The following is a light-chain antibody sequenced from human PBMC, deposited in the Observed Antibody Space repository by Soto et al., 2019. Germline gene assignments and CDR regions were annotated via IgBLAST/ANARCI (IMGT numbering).Light chain of an antibody. V-gene: IGLV4-69*01. CDR3: QTWGTGIVL. CDR2: LNSDGSH. Sequence: QSVLTQSPSASDSLGASVKLTCTLSSGHSTYAIAWHQQQPGKGPRFLMKLNSDGSHTKGDGIPDRFSGSSSGAERYLTISSLQSEDEADYYCQTWGTGIVLFGGGTKVTVL. CDR1: SGHSTYA. J-gene: IGLJ2*01.